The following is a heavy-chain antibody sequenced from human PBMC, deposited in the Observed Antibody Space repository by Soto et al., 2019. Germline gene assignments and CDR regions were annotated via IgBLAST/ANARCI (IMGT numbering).Heavy chain of an antibody. D-gene: IGHD5-12*01. J-gene: IGHJ4*02. CDR3: ARDPDVDIVAGGFDY. CDR1: GFTFSSYA. Sequence: QVQLVESGGGVVQPGRSLRLSCAASGFTFSSYAMHWVRQAPGKGLERVAVISYDGSNKYYADSVKGRFTISRDNSKNTLYLQMNSLRAEDTAVYYCARDPDVDIVAGGFDYWGQGTLVTVSS. CDR2: ISYDGSNK. V-gene: IGHV3-30-3*01.